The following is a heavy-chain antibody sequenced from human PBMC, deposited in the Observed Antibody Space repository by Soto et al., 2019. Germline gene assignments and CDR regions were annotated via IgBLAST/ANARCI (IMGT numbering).Heavy chain of an antibody. D-gene: IGHD2-15*01. V-gene: IGHV3-7*01. Sequence: EVQLVESGGGLVQPGGSPRLSCAASGFTFSSYWMSWVRQAPGKGLEWVANIKQDGSEKYYVDSVKGRFTISRDNAKNSLYLQMNSLRAEDTAVYYCAREGRRGYFSGGSCYIAFDIWGQGTMVTVSS. CDR3: AREGRRGYFSGGSCYIAFDI. CDR2: IKQDGSEK. J-gene: IGHJ3*02. CDR1: GFTFSSYW.